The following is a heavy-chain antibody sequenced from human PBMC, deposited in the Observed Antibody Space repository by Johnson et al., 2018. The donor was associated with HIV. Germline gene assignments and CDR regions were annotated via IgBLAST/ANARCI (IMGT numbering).Heavy chain of an antibody. J-gene: IGHJ3*02. D-gene: IGHD1-14*01. V-gene: IGHV3-30*02. CDR2: IHYDAIGK. CDR1: GFTFSVYD. CDR3: AKIRTSGTGDAFDI. Sequence: QVPLVESGGGLVQPGGSLRPSCAASGFTFSVYDRHWVCQAPGKGLQWVPFIHYDAIGKYSGGAVMGRFTFSRDHPKNTLFLQMDSLRAEDTAVYYCAKIRTSGTGDAFDIWGQGTMVTVSS.